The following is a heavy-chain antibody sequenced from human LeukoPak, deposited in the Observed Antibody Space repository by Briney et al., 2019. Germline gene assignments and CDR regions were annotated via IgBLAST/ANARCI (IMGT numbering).Heavy chain of an antibody. Sequence: SQTLSLTCTVSGGSIISSNHYWGWIRQPPGKGLEWIGSIYYSGGTYYNPSLRSRVTVSVDSSNNQFSLKLTSVTAADTAVYYCGRTVTRRYYFDYWGQGTVVTVSS. CDR1: GGSIISSNHY. CDR3: GRTVTRRYYFDY. V-gene: IGHV4-39*01. J-gene: IGHJ4*02. D-gene: IGHD4-17*01. CDR2: IYYSGGT.